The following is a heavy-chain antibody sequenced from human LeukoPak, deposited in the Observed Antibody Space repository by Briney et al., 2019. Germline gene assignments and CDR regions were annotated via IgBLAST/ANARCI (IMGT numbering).Heavy chain of an antibody. D-gene: IGHD5-18*01. CDR1: GYTFTGYY. CDR2: INPRSGGT. J-gene: IGHJ4*02. V-gene: IGHV1-2*02. Sequence: SVKVSCKATGYTFTGYYIHWLRQAPGQGLEWMGWINPRSGGTNYAQMFQGRVTMTRDTSITTVYMELSRLTSDDTAVYYCARGVYTYGREASDYWGQGTLVTVSS. CDR3: ARGVYTYGREASDY.